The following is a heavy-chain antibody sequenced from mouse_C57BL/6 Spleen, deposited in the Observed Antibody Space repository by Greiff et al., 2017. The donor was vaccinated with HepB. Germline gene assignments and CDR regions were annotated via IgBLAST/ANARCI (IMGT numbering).Heavy chain of an antibody. V-gene: IGHV5-12*01. Sequence: EVKLVESGGGLVQPGGSLKLSCAASGFTFSDYYMYWVRQTPEKRLEWVAYISNGGGSTYYPDTVKGRFTISRDNAKNTLYLQMSRLKSEDTAMYYCARRGTDDGYLWYFDVWGTGTTVTVSS. J-gene: IGHJ1*03. CDR2: ISNGGGST. D-gene: IGHD2-3*01. CDR1: GFTFSDYY. CDR3: ARRGTDDGYLWYFDV.